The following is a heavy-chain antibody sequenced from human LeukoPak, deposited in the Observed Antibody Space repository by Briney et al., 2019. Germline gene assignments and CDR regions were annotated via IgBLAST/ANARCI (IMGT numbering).Heavy chain of an antibody. J-gene: IGHJ3*02. CDR1: GFTFGSYG. V-gene: IGHV3-30*02. CDR3: AKPTYYYDSSGYPHAFDI. CDR2: LRYGGSNK. D-gene: IGHD3-22*01. Sequence: PGGSLRLSCAASGFTFGSYGMHWARQAPGKGLEWVAFLRYGGSNKYYADSVKGRFTISRDNSRNTLYLQMHSLRAEDTAVYYCAKPTYYYDSSGYPHAFDIWGQGTMVTVSS.